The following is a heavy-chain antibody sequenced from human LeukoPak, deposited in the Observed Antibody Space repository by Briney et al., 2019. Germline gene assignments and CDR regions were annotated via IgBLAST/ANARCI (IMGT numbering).Heavy chain of an antibody. CDR3: ARDLLLWRSLDY. V-gene: IGHV1-18*01. CDR2: ISAYNGNT. J-gene: IGHJ4*02. D-gene: IGHD2-21*01. CDR1: GYTFTSYG. Sequence: ASVRVSCKASGYTFTSYGISWVRQAPGQGLEWMGWISAYNGNTNYAQKLQGRVTMTTDTSTSTAYMELRSLRSDDTAVYYCARDLLLWRSLDYWGQGTLVTVSS.